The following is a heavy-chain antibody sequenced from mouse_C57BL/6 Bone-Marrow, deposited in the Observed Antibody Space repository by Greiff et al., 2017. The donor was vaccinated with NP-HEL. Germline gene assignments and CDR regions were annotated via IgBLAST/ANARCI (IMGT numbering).Heavy chain of an antibody. Sequence: VQLQQSGPELVKPGASVKISCKASGYSFTGYYMNWVKQSPEKSLEWIGEINPSTGGTTYNQKFKAKATLTVDKSSSTAYMQLKSLTSEDSAVYYCARSTPYYYGSSYFVYWGQGTTLTVSS. D-gene: IGHD1-1*01. CDR2: INPSTGGT. J-gene: IGHJ2*01. CDR1: GYSFTGYY. V-gene: IGHV1-42*01. CDR3: ARSTPYYYGSSYFVY.